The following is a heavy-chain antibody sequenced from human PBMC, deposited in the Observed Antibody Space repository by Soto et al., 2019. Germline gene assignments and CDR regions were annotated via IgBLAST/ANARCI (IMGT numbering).Heavy chain of an antibody. CDR2: ISGSDGST. Sequence: PGGSLRLSCAASGFTFSSYAMNWVRQAPGKGLEWVSVISGSDGSTYYADSVKGRFTISRDSAKNSLFLQMYSLRAEDTAVFYCVRDSNRRSDYWGQGTQVTVSS. J-gene: IGHJ4*02. CDR1: GFTFSSYA. CDR3: VRDSNRRSDY. D-gene: IGHD2-21*01. V-gene: IGHV3-23*01.